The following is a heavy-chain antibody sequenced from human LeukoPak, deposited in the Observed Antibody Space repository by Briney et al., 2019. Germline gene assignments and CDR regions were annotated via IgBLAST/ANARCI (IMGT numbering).Heavy chain of an antibody. Sequence: PSETLSLTCTVSDASITYYWSWIRQPPGKGLEWIGHIYYSGSTNYNPSLKSRVTISFGTSKNQFSLRLTSVTAADTAVYYCARSTPYVDYWGQGALVTVSS. CDR1: DASITYY. CDR2: IYYSGST. D-gene: IGHD3-16*01. V-gene: IGHV4-59*12. J-gene: IGHJ4*02. CDR3: ARSTPYVDY.